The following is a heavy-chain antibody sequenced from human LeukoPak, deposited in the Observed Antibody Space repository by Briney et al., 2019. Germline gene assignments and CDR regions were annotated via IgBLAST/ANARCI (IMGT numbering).Heavy chain of an antibody. CDR3: ARDGTTVAPRYYGMDV. CDR2: INPNSGGT. D-gene: IGHD4-23*01. J-gene: IGHJ6*02. Sequence: ASVKVSCKASGYTFTGYYMHWVRQAPGQGLEWMGWINPNSGGTNYAQKLQGRVTMTTDTSTSTAYMELRSLRSDDTAVYYCARDGTTVAPRYYGMDVWGQGTTVTVSS. CDR1: GYTFTGYY. V-gene: IGHV1-2*02.